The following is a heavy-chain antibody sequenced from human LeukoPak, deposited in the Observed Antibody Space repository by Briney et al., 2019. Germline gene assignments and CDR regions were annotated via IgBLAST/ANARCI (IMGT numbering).Heavy chain of an antibody. CDR3: ASQIGTTGYYYYYIDV. CDR1: GFTFRSYV. J-gene: IGHJ6*03. Sequence: PGGSLRLSCAASGFTFRSYVMSWVRQAPGKGLEWVSAISGSGGSTYYADSVKGRFTISRDNSKNTLYLQMNSLRAEDTAVYYCASQIGTTGYYYYYIDVWGKGTTVTVSS. D-gene: IGHD1-7*01. CDR2: ISGSGGST. V-gene: IGHV3-23*01.